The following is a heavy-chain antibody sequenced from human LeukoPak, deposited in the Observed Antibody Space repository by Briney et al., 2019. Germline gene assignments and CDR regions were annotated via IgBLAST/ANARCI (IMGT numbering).Heavy chain of an antibody. V-gene: IGHV4-38-2*01. CDR3: ARAFAVVVPAANWFDP. D-gene: IGHD2-2*01. CDR2: IYHSGST. CDR1: GYSISSGYY. J-gene: IGHJ5*02. Sequence: SETLSPTCAVSGYSISSGYYWGWIRQPPGKGLEWIGSIYHSGSTYYNPSLKSRVTISVDTSKNQFSLKLSSVTAADTAVYYCARAFAVVVPAANWFDPWGQGTLVTVSS.